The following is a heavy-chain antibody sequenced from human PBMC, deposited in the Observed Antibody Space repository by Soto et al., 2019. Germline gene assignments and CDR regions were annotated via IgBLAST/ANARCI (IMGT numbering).Heavy chain of an antibody. CDR3: ARVVRGVVNWFDP. J-gene: IGHJ5*02. Sequence: HLVQSGPEVKKPGASITVSCKTSGDTFTNFGLSWVRQAPGQGLEWMGWIATYNSNRNYAQKFQGRLTLTTDTPTSTAYKELKNLGYDDTAVYYCARVVRGVVNWFDPWGQGTLVTVSS. CDR2: IATYNSNR. CDR1: GDTFTNFG. V-gene: IGHV1-18*01. D-gene: IGHD3-10*01.